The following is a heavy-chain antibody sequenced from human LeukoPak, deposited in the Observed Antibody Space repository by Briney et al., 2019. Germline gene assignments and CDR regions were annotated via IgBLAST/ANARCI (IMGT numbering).Heavy chain of an antibody. Sequence: SETLSLTCTVSGGSISSYYWSWIRQPPGKGLEWIGYIYYSGSTNYNPSLKSRVTISVDTSKNQFSLKLSSVTAADTAVYYCARAGFVVVPAARGWYFDLWGRGTLVTVSP. CDR2: IYYSGST. CDR1: GGSISSYY. D-gene: IGHD2-2*01. CDR3: ARAGFVVVPAARGWYFDL. V-gene: IGHV4-59*01. J-gene: IGHJ2*01.